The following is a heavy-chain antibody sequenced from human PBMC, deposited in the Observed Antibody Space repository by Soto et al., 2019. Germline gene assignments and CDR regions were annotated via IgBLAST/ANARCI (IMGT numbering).Heavy chain of an antibody. CDR3: INAHGLSRADH. CDR2: FHTSGPT. Sequence: PSETLSLRGDVSSSSIAGGQYWRWIRPPPGQGLERLGCFHTSGPTYYMRSLKSRLTISVDMSKSQVSLGLTSVTDSDTATYYFINAHGLSRADHWGRGILVTVSS. CDR1: SSSIAGGQY. J-gene: IGHJ5*02. V-gene: IGHV4-38-2*01. D-gene: IGHD3-10*01.